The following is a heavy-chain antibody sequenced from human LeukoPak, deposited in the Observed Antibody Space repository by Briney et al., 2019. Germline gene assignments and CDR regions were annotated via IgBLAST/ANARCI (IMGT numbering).Heavy chain of an antibody. V-gene: IGHV3-30*18. Sequence: PGGSLRLSRAASGFTFSFYGIHWVRQAPGKGLEWVAVISDDGSTKYYSDSVKGRFTVSRDNSKDTLYLQMNSLTTEDTAVYYCAKDRYYDIRGRLEPWGQGTLVTVSS. D-gene: IGHD3-10*02. CDR1: GFTFSFYG. J-gene: IGHJ5*02. CDR3: AKDRYYDIRGRLEP. CDR2: ISDDGSTK.